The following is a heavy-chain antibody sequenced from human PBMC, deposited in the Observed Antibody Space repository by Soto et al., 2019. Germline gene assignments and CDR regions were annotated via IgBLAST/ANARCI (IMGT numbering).Heavy chain of an antibody. D-gene: IGHD6-13*01. J-gene: IGHJ3*01. CDR1: GFTFRTYA. CDR3: AKATGAAAGTGVFDF. Sequence: EVQLLESGGGLVQPGESLRLSCAASGFTFRTYAMSWVRQAPGKGLEWVSAISGSGRDTYNADSAKGRFTISRDNSKNTLYLQMNSLGTEDTAVYYCAKATGAAAGTGVFDFWGQGTMVTVSS. V-gene: IGHV3-23*01. CDR2: ISGSGRDT.